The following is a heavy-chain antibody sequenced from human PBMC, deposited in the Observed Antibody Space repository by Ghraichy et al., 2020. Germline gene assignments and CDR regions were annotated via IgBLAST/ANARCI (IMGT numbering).Heavy chain of an antibody. V-gene: IGHV4-59*01. J-gene: IGHJ5*02. CDR2: IFYSGST. D-gene: IGHD3-22*01. Sequence: SETLSLTCTVSGGPINSYYWSWIRQPPGKGLEWIGYIFYSGSTNYNPSLKSRVTISLDTSKTPFSLKLSSVTAADTAVYYCARGGGGYYDSSGYYYRLPNWFDPWGQGTLVTVSS. CDR3: ARGGGGYYDSSGYYYRLPNWFDP. CDR1: GGPINSYY.